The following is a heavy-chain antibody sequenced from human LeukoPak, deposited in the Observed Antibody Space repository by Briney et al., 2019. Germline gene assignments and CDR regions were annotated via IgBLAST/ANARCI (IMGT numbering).Heavy chain of an antibody. CDR1: GFTFSDYY. CDR3: ARDIRAVGATLYFDY. V-gene: IGHV3-11*01. J-gene: IGHJ4*02. Sequence: GGSLRLSCAASGFTFSDYYMSWIRQAPGEGLECLSFISQSGADIHYADSVRGRFTISRDNAQNSLYLQMNSLRAEDTAVYYCARDIRAVGATLYFDYWGQGALVTVSS. CDR2: ISQSGADI. D-gene: IGHD1-26*01.